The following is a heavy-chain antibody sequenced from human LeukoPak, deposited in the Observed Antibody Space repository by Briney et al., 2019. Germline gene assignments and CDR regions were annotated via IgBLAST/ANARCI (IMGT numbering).Heavy chain of an antibody. Sequence: PGGSLRLSCAASGFTFSDYPMNWIRQAPGKGLEWVSNIRATSTTLYYQDYYADSVKGRFIISRDNSKNTLYLQMNSLRAEDTAVYYCAKGSRSIAVDNLCDYWGQGSLVTVSS. CDR3: AKGSRSIAVDNLCDY. D-gene: IGHD6-19*01. J-gene: IGHJ4*02. V-gene: IGHV3-48*01. CDR2: IRATSTTL. CDR1: GFTFSDYP.